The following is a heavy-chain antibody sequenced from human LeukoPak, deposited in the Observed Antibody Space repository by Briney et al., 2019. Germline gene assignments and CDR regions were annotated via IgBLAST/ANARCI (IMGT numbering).Heavy chain of an antibody. CDR3: ASGYYYDSSGYYWFGY. V-gene: IGHV1-69*05. CDR2: IIPIFGTA. J-gene: IGHJ4*02. D-gene: IGHD3-22*01. CDR1: GGTFSSYA. Sequence: ASVTVSCKASGGTFSSYAISWVRQAPGQGLEWMGGIIPIFGTANYAQKFQGRVTITTDESTSTAYMELSSLRSEDTAVYYCASGYYYDSSGYYWFGYWGQGTLVTVSS.